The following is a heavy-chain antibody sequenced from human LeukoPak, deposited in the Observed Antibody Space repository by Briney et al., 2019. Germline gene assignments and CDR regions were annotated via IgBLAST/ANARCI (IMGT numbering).Heavy chain of an antibody. CDR3: ASTPYYYDSSGVFDP. Sequence: GEXLKISFKGSGYSFTSYWIGWVRQMPGKGMEWMGIIYPGDSDNRYSPSFQGQVTISADKSISTAYLQWSSLKASDTAMYYCASTPYYYDSSGVFDPWGQGTLVTVS. J-gene: IGHJ5*02. CDR2: IYPGDSDN. CDR1: GYSFTSYW. V-gene: IGHV5-51*01. D-gene: IGHD3-22*01.